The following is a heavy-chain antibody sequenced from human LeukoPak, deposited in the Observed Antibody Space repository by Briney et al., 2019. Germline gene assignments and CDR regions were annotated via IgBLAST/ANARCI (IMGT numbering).Heavy chain of an antibody. CDR3: AREYYDILTGYPHVDY. Sequence: GGSLRLSCAASGFTFSSYWMSWVRQAPGKGLEWVANIKQDGSEKYYVDSVKGRFTISRDNAKNSLYLQMNSLRAEDTAVYYCAREYYDILTGYPHVDYWGQGTLVTVSS. CDR2: IKQDGSEK. J-gene: IGHJ4*02. CDR1: GFTFSSYW. V-gene: IGHV3-7*01. D-gene: IGHD3-9*01.